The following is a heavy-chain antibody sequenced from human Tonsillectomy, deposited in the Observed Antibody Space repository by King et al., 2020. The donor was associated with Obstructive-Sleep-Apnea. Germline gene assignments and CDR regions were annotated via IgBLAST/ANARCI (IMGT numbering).Heavy chain of an antibody. CDR2: ISWNSDNI. J-gene: IGHJ4*02. V-gene: IGHV3-9*01. D-gene: IGHD2/OR15-2a*01. CDR3: VKDTTPHVFYYFAY. Sequence: EVQLVESGGGLVQPGRSLRLSCAASGFTFDDYAIHWVRQAPGKGLEWVSGISWNSDNIHYADSVKGRFTISRDNAKNSLYLQMNSLRAEDTALYYCVKDTTPHVFYYFAYWGQGTLVTVSS. CDR1: GFTFDDYA.